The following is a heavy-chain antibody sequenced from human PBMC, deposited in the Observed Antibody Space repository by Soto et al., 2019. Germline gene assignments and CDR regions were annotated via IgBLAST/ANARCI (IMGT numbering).Heavy chain of an antibody. CDR1: ECTVSSNG. CDR2: IYSGGST. V-gene: IGHV3-53*01. CDR3: ARSYCSGGRCYYFDP. Sequence: GVFQRLSWAVAECTVSSNGISWISQEQGKGLEWVSVIYSGGSTYYVDSVKGRFTLSRDNSKNTLYLQMNSLGAEDTAVYYCARSYCSGGRCYYFDPWGQGTLVTRSS. D-gene: IGHD2-15*01. J-gene: IGHJ5*02.